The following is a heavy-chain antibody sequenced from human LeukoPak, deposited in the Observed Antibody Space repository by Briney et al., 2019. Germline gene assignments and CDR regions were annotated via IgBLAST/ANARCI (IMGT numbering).Heavy chain of an antibody. J-gene: IGHJ4*02. D-gene: IGHD5-12*01. Sequence: GRSLRLSCAASGITFSRSATHWVRQAPGKGLEWVAIISYDGTNKYYLDSVKGRFTISRDNSKNTLYLQMDSLRAEDTAVYYCTRGTVPGLATTYGTYFDSWGQGTLVTVSS. CDR2: ISYDGTNK. CDR1: GITFSRSA. CDR3: TRGTVPGLATTYGTYFDS. V-gene: IGHV3-30*04.